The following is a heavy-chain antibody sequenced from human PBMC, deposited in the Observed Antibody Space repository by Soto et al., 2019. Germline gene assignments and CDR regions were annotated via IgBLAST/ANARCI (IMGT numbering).Heavy chain of an antibody. D-gene: IGHD3-3*01. CDR3: ARDSFGVVTNVDY. CDR2: IKQDGSEK. CDR1: GFTFGSYW. J-gene: IGHJ4*02. V-gene: IGHV3-7*05. Sequence: GGSLRLSCAASGFTFGSYWMSWVRQAPGKGLEWVANIKQDGSEKYYVDSVKGRFTISRDNAKNSLYLQMDSLRAEDTALYYCARDSFGVVTNVDYWGQGTLVTVSA.